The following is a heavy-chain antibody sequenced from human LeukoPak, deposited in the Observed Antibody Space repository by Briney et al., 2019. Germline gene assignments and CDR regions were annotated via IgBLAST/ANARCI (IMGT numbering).Heavy chain of an antibody. D-gene: IGHD6-13*01. J-gene: IGHJ6*02. Sequence: ASVKVSCKASGYTFTGYYMHWVRQAPGQGLEWMGWINPNSGGTNYAQKFQGRVTMTRDTSISTAYMELSRLRSDDTAVYYCARDQVWVSYSSSWEYYYYGMDVWGQGTTVTVSS. CDR1: GYTFTGYY. CDR2: INPNSGGT. CDR3: ARDQVWVSYSSSWEYYYYGMDV. V-gene: IGHV1-2*02.